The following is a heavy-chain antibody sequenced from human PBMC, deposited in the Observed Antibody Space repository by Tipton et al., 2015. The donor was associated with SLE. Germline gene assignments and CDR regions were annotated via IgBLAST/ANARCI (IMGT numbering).Heavy chain of an antibody. V-gene: IGHV1-18*01. Sequence: QSGAEVKKPGASVKVSCKASGYTFTSYGISWVRQAPGQGLEWMGWISAYNGNTNYAQKLQGRVTMTTDTSTSTAYMELRSLRSDDTSVYYCAREVALSSGYDYGLFDYWGQGTLVTVSS. J-gene: IGHJ4*02. CDR3: AREVALSSGYDYGLFDY. D-gene: IGHD3-22*01. CDR2: ISAYNGNT. CDR1: GYTFTSYG.